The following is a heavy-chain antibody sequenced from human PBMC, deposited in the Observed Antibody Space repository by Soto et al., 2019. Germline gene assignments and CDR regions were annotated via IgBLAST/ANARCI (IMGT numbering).Heavy chain of an antibody. CDR3: ARLVGAYDSYFGH. CDR1: GYDFARTW. CDR2: IYPGDSET. J-gene: IGHJ4*02. V-gene: IGHV5-51*01. D-gene: IGHD5-12*01. Sequence: PGESLKISCKASGYDFARTWIGWVRQLPGKGLDWLGIIYPGDSETRYSPSFRGQVTFSVDMSISTAYLQWSSLKTSDIAIYYCARLVGAYDSYFGHWGQGTRVTVSS.